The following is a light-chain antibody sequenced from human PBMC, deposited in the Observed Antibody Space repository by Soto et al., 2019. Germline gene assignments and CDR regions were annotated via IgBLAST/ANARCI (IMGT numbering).Light chain of an antibody. Sequence: QSALTQPPSASGSPGQSVTISCTGTGGDVGGYNYVSWYQQHPGKVPRLIIYDVNKRPSGVPDRFSGSKSDNTASLTVSGIQAEDEADYYCSSYAGFNNYVFGTGTKLTVL. V-gene: IGLV2-8*01. CDR1: GGDVGGYNY. CDR2: DVN. J-gene: IGLJ1*01. CDR3: SSYAGFNNYV.